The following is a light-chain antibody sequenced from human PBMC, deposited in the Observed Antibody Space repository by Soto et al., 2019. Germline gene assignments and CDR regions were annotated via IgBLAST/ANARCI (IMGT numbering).Light chain of an antibody. CDR2: DAS. CDR3: QRRLSWAFT. CDR1: QSVGSY. V-gene: IGKV3-11*01. J-gene: IGKJ5*01. Sequence: EIVLTQSPATLSLSPGERATLSCGASQSVGSYLAWYQQKPGQAPRLLIYDASNSAPGIPARFSGSGSGTDFTLTISSLEPEYFAVYYCQRRLSWAFTFGQGTRLEIK.